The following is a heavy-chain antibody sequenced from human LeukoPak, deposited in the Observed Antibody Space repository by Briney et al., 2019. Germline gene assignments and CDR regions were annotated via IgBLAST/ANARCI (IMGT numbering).Heavy chain of an antibody. V-gene: IGHV4-59*01. CDR3: ARVRGDCSGGSCYYYFDY. CDR2: VYYSGST. J-gene: IGHJ4*02. D-gene: IGHD2-15*01. CDR1: GGSISSYY. Sequence: SETLSLTCTVSGGSISSYYWSWIRQSPGKGLEWIGYVYYSGSTNYNPSLKSRVTISVDTAKNQFSLKLGSVTAADTAVYYCARVRGDCSGGSCYYYFDYWGQGTLVTVSS.